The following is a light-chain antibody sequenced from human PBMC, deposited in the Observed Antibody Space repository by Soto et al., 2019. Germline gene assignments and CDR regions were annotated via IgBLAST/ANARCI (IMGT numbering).Light chain of an antibody. V-gene: IGKV3-11*01. CDR3: QQRSNWPPYT. J-gene: IGKJ2*01. CDR1: QSVNSN. CDR2: DAS. Sequence: EIVLTQSPATLSLSPGERATLSCRASQSVNSNLAWYQQKPGQAPRLLIFDASNRATGIPARFIGSGSGTDFTLTISSLEPEDFAVHYCQQRSNWPPYTFGQGTKLEIK.